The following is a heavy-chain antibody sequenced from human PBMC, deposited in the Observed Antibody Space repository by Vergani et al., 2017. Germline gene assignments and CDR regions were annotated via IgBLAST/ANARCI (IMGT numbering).Heavy chain of an antibody. CDR1: GGTFSSYA. CDR2: IIPNSGGT. D-gene: IGHD1-26*01. V-gene: IGHV1-2*02. Sequence: QVQLVQSGAEVKKPGSSVKVSCKASGGTFSSYAISWVRQAPGQGLEWMGGIIPNSGGTNYAQKFQGRVTMTRDTSISTAYMELSRLRSDDTAVYYCARVDGYSGIDYWGQGTLVTVSS. J-gene: IGHJ4*02. CDR3: ARVDGYSGIDY.